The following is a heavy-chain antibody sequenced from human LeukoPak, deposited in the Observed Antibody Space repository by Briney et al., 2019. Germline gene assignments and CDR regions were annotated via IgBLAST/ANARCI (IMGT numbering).Heavy chain of an antibody. CDR2: INHSGSIS. Sequence: SETLSLTCAVYGGSFSGYYWNWIRQPPGKGLEWIGEINHSGSISNHNPSLKSRVTMSVDTSKNQFSLKLSSVTAADTAVYYCARKSGYARDYWGQGNLVTVSS. J-gene: IGHJ4*02. D-gene: IGHD5-12*01. CDR1: GGSFSGYY. V-gene: IGHV4-34*01. CDR3: ARKSGYARDY.